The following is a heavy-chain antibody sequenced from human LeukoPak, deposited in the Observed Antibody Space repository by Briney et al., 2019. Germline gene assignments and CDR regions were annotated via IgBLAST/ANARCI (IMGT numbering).Heavy chain of an antibody. CDR2: INHSGST. Sequence: PSETLSLTCAVYGGSFSGYYWSWIRQPPGKGLEWIGEINHSGSTNYNPSLKSRVTISVDTSKNQFSLKLSSVTAADTAVYYCARGRIVARRKYYFDYWGQGTLVTVSS. D-gene: IGHD6-6*01. CDR3: ARGRIVARRKYYFDY. CDR1: GGSFSGYY. J-gene: IGHJ4*02. V-gene: IGHV4-34*01.